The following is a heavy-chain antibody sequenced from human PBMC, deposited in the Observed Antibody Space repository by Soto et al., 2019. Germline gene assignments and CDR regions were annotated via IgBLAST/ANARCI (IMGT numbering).Heavy chain of an antibody. J-gene: IGHJ4*02. Sequence: SETLSLTCTVSGGSISSSSYYWGWIRQPPGKGLEWIGSIYYSGSTYYNPSLKSRVTISVDTSKNQFSLKLSSVTAADTAVYYCARNPPRYNWNEADYWGQGTLVTVSS. CDR3: ARNPPRYNWNEADY. V-gene: IGHV4-39*07. CDR2: IYYSGST. D-gene: IGHD1-20*01. CDR1: GGSISSSSYY.